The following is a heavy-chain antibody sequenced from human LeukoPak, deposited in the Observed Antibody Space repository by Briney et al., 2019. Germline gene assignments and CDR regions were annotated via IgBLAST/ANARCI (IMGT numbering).Heavy chain of an antibody. CDR2: ISPYNGNT. Sequence: ASVKVSCKASGYTFITYGINWVRQAPGQGLDWMGWISPYNGNTNYAQKLQGGVTMTTDTSTSTAYMELRSLRSDDTAVYYCARDLPLSSSPSRVPDYWGQGTLVTVSS. D-gene: IGHD2-2*01. CDR1: GYTFITYG. V-gene: IGHV1-18*01. CDR3: ARDLPLSSSPSRVPDY. J-gene: IGHJ4*02.